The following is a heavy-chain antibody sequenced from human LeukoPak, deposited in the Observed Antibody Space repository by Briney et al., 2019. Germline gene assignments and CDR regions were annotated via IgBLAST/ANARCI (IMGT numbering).Heavy chain of an antibody. CDR3: ARDLSLATVTTGLGY. Sequence: KFSCKASGGTFSSYAISWVRQAPGQGLEWMGGIIPIFGTANYAQKFQGRVTITADESTSTAYMELSSLRSEDTAVYYCARDLSLATVTTGLGYWGQGTLVTVSS. CDR1: GGTFSSYA. J-gene: IGHJ4*02. CDR2: IIPIFGTA. D-gene: IGHD4-17*01. V-gene: IGHV1-69*19.